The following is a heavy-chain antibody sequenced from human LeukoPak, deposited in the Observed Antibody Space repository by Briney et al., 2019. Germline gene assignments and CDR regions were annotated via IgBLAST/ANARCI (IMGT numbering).Heavy chain of an antibody. CDR3: ARLQDEWELLLGYYFDY. J-gene: IGHJ4*02. CDR1: GGSISSGGYY. Sequence: SETLSLTCTVSGGSISSGGYYWSWIRQHPGKGLEWIGYIYYSGSTYYNPSLKSRVTISVDTSKNQFSLKLSSVTAADTAVYYCARLQDEWELLLGYYFDYWGQGTLVTVSS. CDR2: IYYSGST. V-gene: IGHV4-31*03. D-gene: IGHD1-26*01.